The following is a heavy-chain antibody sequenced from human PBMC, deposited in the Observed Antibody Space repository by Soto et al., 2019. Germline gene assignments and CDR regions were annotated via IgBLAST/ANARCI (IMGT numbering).Heavy chain of an antibody. CDR3: ASDGSEDRHAFGI. V-gene: IGHV3-33*01. Sequence: QVQLVESGGGVVQSGRSLRLSCAASGFSFSSYGMHWVRQAPGKGLEWVAVIWYDGSNKYYANSVKGRFTISRDNSKNTLDLLMNNLSAEDTAVYYCASDGSEDRHAFGIWGKGTMVTVSS. D-gene: IGHD2-15*01. CDR2: IWYDGSNK. J-gene: IGHJ3*02. CDR1: GFSFSSYG.